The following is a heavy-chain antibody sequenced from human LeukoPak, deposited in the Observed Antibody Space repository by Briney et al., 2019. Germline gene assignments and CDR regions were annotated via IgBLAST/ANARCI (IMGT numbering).Heavy chain of an antibody. CDR3: ARVRSSSSQRGEYYFDY. CDR2: IIPIFGTA. Sequence: ASVKFSCKASGGTFSSYAISWVRQAPGQGLEWMGGIIPIFGTANYAQKFQGRVTITADESTSTAYMELSSLRSEDTAVYYCARVRSSSSQRGEYYFDYWGQGTMVTVSS. V-gene: IGHV1-69*13. D-gene: IGHD6-6*01. CDR1: GGTFSSYA. J-gene: IGHJ4*02.